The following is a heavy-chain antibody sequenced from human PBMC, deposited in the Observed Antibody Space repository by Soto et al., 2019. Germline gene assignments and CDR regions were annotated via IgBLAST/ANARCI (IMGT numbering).Heavy chain of an antibody. D-gene: IGHD3-3*01. J-gene: IGHJ6*02. CDR3: ARDRYDFWSGYKRGYYGMDV. V-gene: IGHV1-69*01. CDR1: GGTFSSYA. CDR2: SIPIFGTA. Sequence: QVQLVQSGAEVKKPGSSVKVSCKASGGTFSSYAISWVRQAPGQGLEWMGGSIPIFGTANYAQKFQGRVTITADESTSTAYMELSSLRSEDTAVYYCARDRYDFWSGYKRGYYGMDVWGQGTTVTVSS.